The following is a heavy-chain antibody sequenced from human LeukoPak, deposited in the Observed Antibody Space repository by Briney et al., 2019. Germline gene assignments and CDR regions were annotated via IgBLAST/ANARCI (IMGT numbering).Heavy chain of an antibody. Sequence: SETLSLTCTVSGGSISSSSYYWGWIRQPPGKGLEWIGYIYNSGDTYYNLSLKSRVTISVDTSKNQFSLKLSSVTAADTAVYYCARGDMAATYYFDSWGQGTLVTVSS. CDR1: GGSISSSSYY. V-gene: IGHV4-39*07. D-gene: IGHD5-24*01. CDR2: IYNSGDT. J-gene: IGHJ4*02. CDR3: ARGDMAATYYFDS.